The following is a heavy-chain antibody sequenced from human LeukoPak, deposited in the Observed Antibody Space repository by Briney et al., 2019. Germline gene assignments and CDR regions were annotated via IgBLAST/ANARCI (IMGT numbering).Heavy chain of an antibody. D-gene: IGHD3-22*01. CDR3: AKVMYYYDSSGAIDAFDI. CDR2: ISGSGGST. Sequence: GGSLRRSCAASGFTFSSYAMSWVRQAPGKGLEWVSAISGSGGSTYYADSVKGRFTISRDNSKNTLYLQMNSLRAEDTAVYYCAKVMYYYDSSGAIDAFDIWGQGTMVTVSS. J-gene: IGHJ3*02. V-gene: IGHV3-23*01. CDR1: GFTFSSYA.